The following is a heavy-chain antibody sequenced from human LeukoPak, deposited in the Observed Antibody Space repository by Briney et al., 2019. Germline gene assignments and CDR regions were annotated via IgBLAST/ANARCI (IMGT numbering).Heavy chain of an antibody. J-gene: IGHJ4*02. Sequence: PSETLSLTCTVSGGSISSGGYYRSWIRQPPGKGLEWIGYIYHSGSTYYNPSLKSRVTISVDRSKNQFSLKLSSVTAADTAVYYCAGVSWDYYFDYWGQGTLVTVSS. CDR3: AGVSWDYYFDY. CDR1: GGSISSGGYY. CDR2: IYHSGST. D-gene: IGHD1-26*01. V-gene: IGHV4-30-2*01.